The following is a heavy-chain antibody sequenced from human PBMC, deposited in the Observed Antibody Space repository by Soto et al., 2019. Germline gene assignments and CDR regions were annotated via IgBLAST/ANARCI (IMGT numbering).Heavy chain of an antibody. D-gene: IGHD2-15*01. J-gene: IGHJ4*02. CDR1: GFTFKQYE. Sequence: QVQLVESGGGGVQPGTSLRLSCAASGFTFKQYEVQWVRQAPGKGLEWVAVIWHDGRRRDFADSVKGRFATYRDNSKDMVYLQMDSLRVEDTAVSYCARDPGQDGLIDHWGLGTLVTVSS. V-gene: IGHV3-33*01. CDR2: IWHDGRRR. CDR3: ARDPGQDGLIDH.